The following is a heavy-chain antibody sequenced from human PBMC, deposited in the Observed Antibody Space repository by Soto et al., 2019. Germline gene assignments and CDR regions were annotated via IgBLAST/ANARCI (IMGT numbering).Heavy chain of an antibody. Sequence: VQLVESGGGVVQPGRSLRLSCAASGFTFSDYAMHWVRQAPGKGLEWVAVVSHDGRNTHYADSVKGRFTISRDSSKKPVSLEMPGLGAEDTAVYYCAKGGRQWLVTSDFNYWGQGALVTVSS. V-gene: IGHV3-30*18. CDR1: GFTFSDYA. CDR2: VSHDGRNT. CDR3: AKGGRQWLVTSDFNY. D-gene: IGHD6-19*01. J-gene: IGHJ4*02.